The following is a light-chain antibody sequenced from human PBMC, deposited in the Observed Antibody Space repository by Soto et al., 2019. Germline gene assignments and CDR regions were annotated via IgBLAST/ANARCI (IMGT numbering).Light chain of an antibody. CDR1: QGSSSD. Sequence: NRSPVTLSLSKGERATLSCGASQGSSSDLARYQHNPVQAPRLLIYGASSRATGIPDRFSGSGSGTDFTLTISSLEPEDFAVYYCHQRQYWPPITFGQRARLEIK. V-gene: IGKV3-11*01. J-gene: IGKJ5*01. CDR2: GAS. CDR3: HQRQYWPPIT.